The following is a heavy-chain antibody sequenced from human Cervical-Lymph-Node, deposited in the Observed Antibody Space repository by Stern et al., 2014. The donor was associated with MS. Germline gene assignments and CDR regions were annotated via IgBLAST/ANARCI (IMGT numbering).Heavy chain of an antibody. CDR2: SSANICNT. Sequence: QVQLAQSGPEVKKPGSSVKVSCKASGYTFPTYGFSWVRQAPGQGLSWVGSSSANICNTKYAPKLQGRVAMATNTPTHTAFTGLRTLQSDVTAVYCCVYTSSLGGVLFDYWGQGSLVAVSS. CDR3: VYTSSLGGVLFDY. CDR1: GYTFPTYG. V-gene: IGHV1-18*01. J-gene: IGHJ4*02. D-gene: IGHD6-6*01.